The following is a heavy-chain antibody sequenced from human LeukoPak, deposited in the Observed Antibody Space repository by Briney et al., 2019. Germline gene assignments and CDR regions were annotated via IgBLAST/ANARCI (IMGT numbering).Heavy chain of an antibody. Sequence: GGSLRLSCAASGFTFSDYYMSWIRQAPGKGLEWVSAISGSGVSTYYADSVKGRFTVTRDNSKNTLYLQMSSLRAEDTAVYYCAKDERNWNYNLASQTYDWGQGTLVTVSS. CDR3: AKDERNWNYNLASQTYD. V-gene: IGHV3-23*01. D-gene: IGHD1-7*01. CDR2: ISGSGVST. CDR1: GFTFSDYY. J-gene: IGHJ4*02.